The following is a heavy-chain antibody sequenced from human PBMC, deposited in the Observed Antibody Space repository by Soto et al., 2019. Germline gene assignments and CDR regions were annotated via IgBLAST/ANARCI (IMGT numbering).Heavy chain of an antibody. CDR3: ARHRTAPPAPFDY. Sequence: PGESLKISCKGSGYSFTSYWISWVRQMPGKGLGWMGRIDPSDSYTNYSPSFQGHVTISADKSISTAYLQWSSLKASDTAMYYCARHRTAPPAPFDYWGQGTLVTVSS. J-gene: IGHJ4*02. V-gene: IGHV5-10-1*01. CDR2: IDPSDSYT. CDR1: GYSFTSYW. D-gene: IGHD2-2*01.